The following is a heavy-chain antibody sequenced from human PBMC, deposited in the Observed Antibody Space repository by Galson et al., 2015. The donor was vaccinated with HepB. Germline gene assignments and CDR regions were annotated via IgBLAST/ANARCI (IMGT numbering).Heavy chain of an antibody. D-gene: IGHD3-10*01. CDR1: GYKFSDYT. Sequence: SVKVSCKASGYKFSDYTVNWVRQAPGQGLEWMGWINTNNGNPTYAQGFTGRFVFSFDTSVTTAYLQISSLKAEDTAVYYCARVSADVLVWLGEDDFLNYYSDSWGQGTLVTVSS. J-gene: IGHJ4*02. CDR3: ARVSADVLVWLGEDDFLNYYSDS. V-gene: IGHV7-4-1*02. CDR2: INTNNGNP.